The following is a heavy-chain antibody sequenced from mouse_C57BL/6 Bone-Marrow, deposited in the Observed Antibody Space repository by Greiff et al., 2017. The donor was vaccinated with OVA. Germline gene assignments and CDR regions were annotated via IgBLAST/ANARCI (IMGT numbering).Heavy chain of an antibody. CDR3: ARKGYYYGSRGGFDYAMDY. J-gene: IGHJ4*01. Sequence: VQLVESGPGLVAPSQSLSITCTVSGFSLTSYAISWVRQPPGKGLEWLGVIWTGGGTNYNSALKSRLSISKDNSKSQVFLKMNSLQTDDTARYYCARKGYYYGSRGGFDYAMDYWGQGTSVTVSS. CDR2: IWTGGGT. CDR1: GFSLTSYA. D-gene: IGHD1-1*01. V-gene: IGHV2-9-1*01.